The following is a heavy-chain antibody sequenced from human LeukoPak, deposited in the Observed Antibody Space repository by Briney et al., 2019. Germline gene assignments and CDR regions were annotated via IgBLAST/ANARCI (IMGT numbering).Heavy chain of an antibody. Sequence: PGGSLRLSCAASGFTFSSYWMSWVRQAPGKGLEWVSSISSSSSYIYYADSVKGRFTISRDNAKNSLYLQMNSLRAEDTAVYYCARDLGYYCSSTSCHTYDAFDIWGQGTMVTVSS. V-gene: IGHV3-21*01. CDR3: ARDLGYYCSSTSCHTYDAFDI. J-gene: IGHJ3*02. CDR1: GFTFSSYW. CDR2: ISSSSSYI. D-gene: IGHD2-2*02.